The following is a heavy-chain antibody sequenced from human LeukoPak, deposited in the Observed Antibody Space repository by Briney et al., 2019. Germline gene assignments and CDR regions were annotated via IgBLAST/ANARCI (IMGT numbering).Heavy chain of an antibody. CDR1: GYTFTGYY. V-gene: IGHV1-2*02. CDR2: INPISGGT. Sequence: EASVKVSCKASGYTFTGYYMHWVRQGPGQGLEWMGWINPISGGTNYAQKFQGRVTMTRDTSISTAYMELSRLRSDDTAVYYYARGVDTAIIVYYYYYMDVWGKGTTVTVSS. CDR3: ARGVDTAIIVYYYYYMDV. D-gene: IGHD5-18*01. J-gene: IGHJ6*03.